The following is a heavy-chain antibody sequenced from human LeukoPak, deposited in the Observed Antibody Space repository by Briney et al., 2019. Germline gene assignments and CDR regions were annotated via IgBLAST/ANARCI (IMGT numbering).Heavy chain of an antibody. CDR3: ARDERYDSSGYPFDY. V-gene: IGHV1-2*02. Sequence: ASVTVSCQASGYTFTGYFMHWVRRAPGQGLEWTGWINPNSGGTNYAQKFQGRVTMTRDTSISTAYMELSRLRSDDTAVYYCARDERYDSSGYPFDYWGQGTLVTVSS. D-gene: IGHD3-22*01. CDR2: INPNSGGT. J-gene: IGHJ4*02. CDR1: GYTFTGYF.